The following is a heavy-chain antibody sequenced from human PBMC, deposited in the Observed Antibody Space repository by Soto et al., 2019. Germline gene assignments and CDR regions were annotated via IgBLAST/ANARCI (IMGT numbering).Heavy chain of an antibody. J-gene: IGHJ3*02. V-gene: IGHV4-39*01. D-gene: IGHD4-17*01. CDR2: IYYSGST. Sequence: ASETLSLTCTVSGGSISSSSYYWGWIRQPPGKGLEWIGSIYYSGSTYYNPSLKSRVTISVDTSKNQFSLKLSSVTAADTAVYYCARHPDYHDAFDIWGQGTMVTVSS. CDR3: ARHPDYHDAFDI. CDR1: GGSISSSSYY.